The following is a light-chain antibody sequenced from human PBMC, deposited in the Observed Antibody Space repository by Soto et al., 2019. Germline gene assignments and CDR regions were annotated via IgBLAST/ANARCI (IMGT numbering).Light chain of an antibody. CDR2: KAS. Sequence: DIPMTQSPSTLSASVGDRVTITCRASQTSSIWLAWYQQKPGKAPKLLIYKASNLATGVPSRFSGSGSGTEFTLTINDLQPDDFATYYCQQYATYSRAFGQGTKVEIK. CDR3: QQYATYSRA. CDR1: QTSSIW. J-gene: IGKJ1*01. V-gene: IGKV1-5*03.